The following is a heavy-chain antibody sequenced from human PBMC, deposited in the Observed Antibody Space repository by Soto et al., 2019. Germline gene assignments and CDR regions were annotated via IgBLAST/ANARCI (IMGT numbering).Heavy chain of an antibody. J-gene: IGHJ6*02. CDR3: ARQGSWPYYYYGLDV. CDR1: GYTFTTSG. CDR2: ISTYNGDT. Sequence: QVQLVQSGPEVKKPGASVKVSCEASGYTFTTSGITWVRQAPGQGLEWMGWISTYNGDTNSAQKFQGRVTMTADTATGTAYMELRSRNSADTAVYYCARQGSWPYYYYGLDVWGQGATVTVSS. V-gene: IGHV1-18*01. D-gene: IGHD1-26*01.